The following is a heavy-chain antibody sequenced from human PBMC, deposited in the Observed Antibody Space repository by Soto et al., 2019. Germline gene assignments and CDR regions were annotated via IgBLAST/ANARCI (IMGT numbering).Heavy chain of an antibody. CDR2: ISWDGGST. J-gene: IGHJ3*02. CDR1: GFTFDDYT. CDR3: ARGSYYYDSSGYLDAFDI. D-gene: IGHD3-22*01. Sequence: GGSLRLSCAASGFTFDDYTMHWVRQAPGKGLEWVSLISWDGGSTYYADPVKGRFTISRDNSKNSLYLQMNSLRTEDTALYYCARGSYYYDSSGYLDAFDIWGQGTMVTVSS. V-gene: IGHV3-43*01.